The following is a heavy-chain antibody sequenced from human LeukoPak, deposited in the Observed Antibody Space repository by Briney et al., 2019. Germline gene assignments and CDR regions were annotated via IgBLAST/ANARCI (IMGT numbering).Heavy chain of an antibody. J-gene: IGHJ4*02. CDR1: GDSLVNVY. CDR2: IYYTGTT. Sequence: SETLSLTCTVSGDSLVNVYWSWIRQPPGKGLEWIGYIYYTGTTNYNPSLKGRVTMSVDTSRNQFSLNLRSVTAADTAVYHCARLKFDVLSGYYEALDYWGQGTLVTVSS. V-gene: IGHV4-59*08. D-gene: IGHD3-3*01. CDR3: ARLKFDVLSGYYEALDY.